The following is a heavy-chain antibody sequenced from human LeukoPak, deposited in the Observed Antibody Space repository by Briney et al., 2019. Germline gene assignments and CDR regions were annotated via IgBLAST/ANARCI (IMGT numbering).Heavy chain of an antibody. J-gene: IGHJ4*02. Sequence: SETLSLTCAVYGGSFSGYYWSWIRQPPGKGLEWIGEINHSESTNYNPSLKSRVTISVDTSKNQFSLKLSSVTAADTAVYYCARGHSGWYRARFGYWGQGTLVTVSS. V-gene: IGHV4-34*01. CDR3: ARGHSGWYRARFGY. CDR2: INHSEST. D-gene: IGHD6-19*01. CDR1: GGSFSGYY.